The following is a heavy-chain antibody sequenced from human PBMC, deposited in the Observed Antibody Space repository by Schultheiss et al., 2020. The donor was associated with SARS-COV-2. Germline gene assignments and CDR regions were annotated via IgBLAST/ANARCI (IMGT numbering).Heavy chain of an antibody. CDR3: AKDSIWFGDLLSFQTFDY. CDR1: GFTFDDYA. CDR2: ISWNSGSI. J-gene: IGHJ4*02. Sequence: GGSLRLSCAASGFTFDDYAMHWVRQAPGKGLEWVSGISWNSGSIGYADSVKGRFTISRDNSKNTLYLQMNSLRAEDTAVYYCAKDSIWFGDLLSFQTFDYWGQGTLVTVSS. V-gene: IGHV3-9*01. D-gene: IGHD3-10*01.